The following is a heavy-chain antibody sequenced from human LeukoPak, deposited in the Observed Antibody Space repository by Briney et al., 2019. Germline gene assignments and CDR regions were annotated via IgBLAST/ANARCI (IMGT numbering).Heavy chain of an antibody. CDR1: GGSISSYY. CDR3: ARVKSGSYSWSDAFDI. V-gene: IGHV4-59*01. Sequence: SETLSLTCTVSGGSISSYYWSWIRQPPGKGLEWIGYIYYSGSTNYNPSLKSRVTISVDTSKNQFSLKLSSVTAADTAVYYCARVKSGSYSWSDAFDIWGQGTMVTLSS. D-gene: IGHD1-26*01. CDR2: IYYSGST. J-gene: IGHJ3*02.